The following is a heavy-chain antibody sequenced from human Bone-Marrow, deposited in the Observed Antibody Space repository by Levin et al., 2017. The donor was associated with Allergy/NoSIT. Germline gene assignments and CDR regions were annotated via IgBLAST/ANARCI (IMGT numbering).Heavy chain of an antibody. Sequence: GESLKISCKGSGYSFTSYWIGWVRQMPGKGLEWMGIIYPGDSDTRYSPSFQGQFTISVDKSISTAYLQWSSLKASDTAMYYCARQDDTTMAIFVHYGMDVWGQGTTVIVSS. CDR3: ARQDDTTMAIFVHYGMDV. V-gene: IGHV5-51*01. J-gene: IGHJ6*02. CDR2: IYPGDSDT. D-gene: IGHD5-18*01. CDR1: GYSFTSYW.